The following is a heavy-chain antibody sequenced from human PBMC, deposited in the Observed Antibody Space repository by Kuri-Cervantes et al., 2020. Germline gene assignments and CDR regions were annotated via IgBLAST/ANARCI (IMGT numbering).Heavy chain of an antibody. Sequence: SETLSLTCAVSGGSISSSNWWSWVRQPPGKGLEWIGEIYHSGSTNYNPSLKSRVTISVDKSKNQFSLKLSSVTAADTAVYYCARDFSSLSDAFDIWGQGTMVTVSS. CDR3: ARDFSSLSDAFDI. J-gene: IGHJ3*02. CDR1: GGSISSSNW. CDR2: IYHSGST. V-gene: IGHV4-4*02. D-gene: IGHD2/OR15-2a*01.